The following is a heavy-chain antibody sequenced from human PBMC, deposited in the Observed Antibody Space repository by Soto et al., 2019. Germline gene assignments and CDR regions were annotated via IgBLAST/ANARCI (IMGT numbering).Heavy chain of an antibody. J-gene: IGHJ6*02. Sequence: EVQLLESGGGLVQPGGSLRLSCSASGFTFNNYAMTWVRQAPGEGLEWVSVVSGGGVGTYYAASVKGRFTISRDNTTKTLYLQMNSLRADDTAVYYCAKGLTGHYGFDVWGQGTTVAVSS. D-gene: IGHD4-4*01. V-gene: IGHV3-23*01. CDR3: AKGLTGHYGFDV. CDR2: VSGGGVGT. CDR1: GFTFNNYA.